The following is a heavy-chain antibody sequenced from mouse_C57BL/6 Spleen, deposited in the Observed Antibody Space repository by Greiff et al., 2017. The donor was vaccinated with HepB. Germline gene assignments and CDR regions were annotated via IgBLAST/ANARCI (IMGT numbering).Heavy chain of an antibody. J-gene: IGHJ2*01. V-gene: IGHV1-53*01. CDR3: ARGEVWLITTVVSFDY. D-gene: IGHD1-1*01. CDR1: GYTFTSYW. Sequence: QVQLQQPGTELVKPGASVKLSCKASGYTFTSYWMHWVKQRPGQGLEWIGNINPSNGGTNYNEKFKSKATLTVDKSSSTAYMQLSSLTSEDSAVYYCARGEVWLITTVVSFDYWGQGTTLTVSS. CDR2: INPSNGGT.